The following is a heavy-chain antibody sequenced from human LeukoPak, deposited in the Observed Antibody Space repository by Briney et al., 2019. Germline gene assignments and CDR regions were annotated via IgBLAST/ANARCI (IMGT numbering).Heavy chain of an antibody. D-gene: IGHD6-19*01. CDR1: GFTFSSYS. J-gene: IGHJ4*02. Sequence: GGSLRLSCAASGFTFSSYSMNWVRQAPGKGLEWVSSISSSSSYIYYADSVKGRFTISRDNAKNSLYLQMNSLKTEDTAVYYCTTAPGMVGIAVVYYFDYWGQGTLVTVSS. V-gene: IGHV3-21*03. CDR2: ISSSSSYI. CDR3: TTAPGMVGIAVVYYFDY.